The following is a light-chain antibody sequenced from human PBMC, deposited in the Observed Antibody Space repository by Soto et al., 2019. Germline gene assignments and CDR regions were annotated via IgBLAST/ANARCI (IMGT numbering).Light chain of an antibody. J-gene: IGLJ2*01. Sequence: QSVLTQPPSVSEAPRQRVTISCSGTSSDVGGYNYVSWYQQHPGKAPKLMIYDVSKRPSGVPDRFSGSKSGNTASLTISGLQAEDEADYYCCSYAGSYSVVFGGGTKLTVL. CDR3: CSYAGSYSVV. CDR2: DVS. V-gene: IGLV2-11*01. CDR1: SSDVGGYNY.